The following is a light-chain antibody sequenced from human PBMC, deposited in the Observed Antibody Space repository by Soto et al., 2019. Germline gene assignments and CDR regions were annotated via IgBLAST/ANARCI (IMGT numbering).Light chain of an antibody. CDR3: QQYFNWPPYT. J-gene: IGKJ2*01. CDR2: GAS. CDR1: ESVSSN. V-gene: IGKV3-15*01. Sequence: PGDRATLSFRASESVSSNVAWYQQKPGQTPRLLIYGASTRATGVPPRFSGSRSGTEFTLTISSLQSEDFAVYYCQQYFNWPPYTFGQGTKVDIK.